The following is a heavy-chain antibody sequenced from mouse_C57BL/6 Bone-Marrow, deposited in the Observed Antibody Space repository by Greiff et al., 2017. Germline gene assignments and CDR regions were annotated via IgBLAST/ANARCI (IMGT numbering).Heavy chain of an antibody. D-gene: IGHD2-12*01. Sequence: QVQLQQPGAELVKPGASVKLSCKASGYTFTSYWMHWVKQRPGQGLEWIGMIHPTSGSTNYNEKFKSKATLTVDKSSSTAYMQLSSLTSEASAVYDCARPPLYDINDAFAYWGQGTLVTVSA. CDR2: IHPTSGST. J-gene: IGHJ3*01. V-gene: IGHV1-64*01. CDR1: GYTFTSYW. CDR3: ARPPLYDINDAFAY.